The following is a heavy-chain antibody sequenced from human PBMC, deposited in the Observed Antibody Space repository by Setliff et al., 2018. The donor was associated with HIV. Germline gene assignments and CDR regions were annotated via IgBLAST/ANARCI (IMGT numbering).Heavy chain of an antibody. Sequence: ASVKVSCKASGYTFTSYDIKWARQATGQGLEWMGWMNPNSGNTGYAQKFQGRVTMTRTTSISTAYMELSSLRSEDTAVYYCAIDSDGGNLEYWGQGTLVTVSS. CDR2: MNPNSGNT. CDR1: GYTFTSYD. J-gene: IGHJ4*02. D-gene: IGHD2-15*01. V-gene: IGHV1-8*02. CDR3: AIDSDGGNLEY.